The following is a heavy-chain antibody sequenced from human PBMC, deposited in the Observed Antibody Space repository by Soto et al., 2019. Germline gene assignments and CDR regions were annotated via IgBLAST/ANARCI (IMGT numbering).Heavy chain of an antibody. D-gene: IGHD3-3*01. Sequence: GGSLRLSCAASGFTFSSYAMSWVRQAPGKGLEWVSAISGSGGSTYYADSVKGRFTISRDNSKNTLYLQMNSLRAEDTAVYYCAKDPSGLGVVSLYYFDYWGQGTLVTVSS. J-gene: IGHJ4*02. V-gene: IGHV3-23*01. CDR2: ISGSGGST. CDR1: GFTFSSYA. CDR3: AKDPSGLGVVSLYYFDY.